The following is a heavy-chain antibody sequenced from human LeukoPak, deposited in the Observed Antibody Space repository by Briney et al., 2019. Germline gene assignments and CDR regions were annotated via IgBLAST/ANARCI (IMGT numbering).Heavy chain of an antibody. V-gene: IGHV3-7*01. CDR1: GFTFSNTW. J-gene: IGHJ4*02. CDR3: ERDQSGSLDY. CDR2: INQDASTK. Sequence: GGSLRLSCAASGFTFSNTWMAWVRQAPGKGLEWVANINQDASTKHYVDSVKGRYTISRDNAKNSLYLQMNSLRAEDTAVYYCERDQSGSLDYWGQGTLVTVSS. D-gene: IGHD1-26*01.